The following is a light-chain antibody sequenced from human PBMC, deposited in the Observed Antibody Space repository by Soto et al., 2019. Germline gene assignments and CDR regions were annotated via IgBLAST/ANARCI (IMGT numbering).Light chain of an antibody. CDR2: GNS. V-gene: IGLV1-40*01. CDR3: QSYDSSLSGSGV. J-gene: IGLJ2*01. Sequence: QSVLTQPPSVSGAPGQRVTISCTGSSSNIGAGYDVHWYQQLPGTAPNLLIYGNSNRPSGVPDRFSGSKSGTSASLAITGLQAEDEADYYCQSYDSSLSGSGVFGGGTQLTVL. CDR1: SSNIGAGYD.